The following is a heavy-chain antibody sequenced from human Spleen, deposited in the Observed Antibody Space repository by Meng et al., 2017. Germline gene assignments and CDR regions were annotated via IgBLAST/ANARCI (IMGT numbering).Heavy chain of an antibody. CDR3: ARSTSVWFGELEDF. CDR1: GFTFSRYW. V-gene: IGHV3-74*01. D-gene: IGHD3-10*01. CDR2: INGDGTST. Sequence: EEQLVESGGGLVQPGGSLRLSCAASGFTFSRYWMHWVRQVPGKGLVWVSRINGDGTSTTYADSVKGRFAISRDNARNTMYMQMNSLRAEDTAVYYCARSTSVWFGELEDFWGQGTLVTVSS. J-gene: IGHJ4*02.